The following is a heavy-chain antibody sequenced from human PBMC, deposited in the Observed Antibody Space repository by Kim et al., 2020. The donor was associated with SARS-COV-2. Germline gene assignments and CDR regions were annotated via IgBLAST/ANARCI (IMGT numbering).Heavy chain of an antibody. CDR3: ARDIRAATGSLGAFDI. CDR1: GFTVSSNY. Sequence: GGSLRLSCAASGFTVSSNYMSWVRQAPGKGLEWVSVIYSGGSTYYADSVKGRFTISRDNSKNTLYLQMNSLRAEDPAVYYCARDIRAATGSLGAFDIWGQVTMVTVSS. J-gene: IGHJ3*02. CDR2: IYSGGST. V-gene: IGHV3-53*01. D-gene: IGHD2-15*01.